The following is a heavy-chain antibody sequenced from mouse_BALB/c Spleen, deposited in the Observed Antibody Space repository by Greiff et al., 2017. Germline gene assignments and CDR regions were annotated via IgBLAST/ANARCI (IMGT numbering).Heavy chain of an antibody. CDR3: ARYYGNHWYFDV. CDR1: GYTFTDYN. J-gene: IGHJ1*01. Sequence: EVQLQQSGPELVKPGASVKISCKASGYTFTDYNMHWVKQSHGKSLEWIGYIYPYNGGTGYNQKFKSKATLTVDNSSSTAYMELRSLTSEDSAVYYCARYYGNHWYFDVWGAGTTVTVSS. D-gene: IGHD2-1*01. CDR2: IYPYNGGT. V-gene: IGHV1S29*02.